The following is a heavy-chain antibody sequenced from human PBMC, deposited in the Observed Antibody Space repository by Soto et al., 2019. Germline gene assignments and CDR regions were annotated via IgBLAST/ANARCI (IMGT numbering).Heavy chain of an antibody. Sequence: SETLSLTCTVSGASIRSSAYWGWIRQSPGKGLEWIGSIYSIGNTYYNPSLKSGVTISADTSKNQFSLNLISVTAADTAVYYCRRSSRYSTDVWGQGITVTVSS. J-gene: IGHJ6*02. CDR1: GASIRSSAY. CDR2: IYSIGNT. V-gene: IGHV4-39*01. D-gene: IGHD6-19*01. CDR3: RRSSRYSTDV.